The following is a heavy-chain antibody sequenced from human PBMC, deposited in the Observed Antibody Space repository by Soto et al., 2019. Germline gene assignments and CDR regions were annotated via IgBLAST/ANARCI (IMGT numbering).Heavy chain of an antibody. CDR1: GFTFSGSA. D-gene: IGHD3-3*01. CDR2: IRSKGNNYAT. Sequence: PGGSLRLSCAASGFTFSGSAMHWVRQASGKGLEWVGRIRSKGNNYATAYGASLKGRFTISRDDSKNKTYLQMNSLNTEDTAVYYCSRQASDFWSGKPQYYMDVWGKGTTVTVSS. V-gene: IGHV3-73*01. J-gene: IGHJ6*03. CDR3: SRQASDFWSGKPQYYMDV.